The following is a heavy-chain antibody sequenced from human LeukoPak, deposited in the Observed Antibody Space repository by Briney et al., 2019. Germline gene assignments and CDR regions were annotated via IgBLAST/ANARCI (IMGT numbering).Heavy chain of an antibody. CDR3: ASPILSGSYWGEGAFDI. D-gene: IGHD1-26*01. CDR1: GGTFSSYA. Sequence: EASVKVSCKASGGTFSSYAISWVRQAPGQGLEWMGGIIPIFGTANYAQKFQGRVTITADESTSTAYMELSSLRSEDTAVYYCASPILSGSYWGEGAFDIWGQGTMVTVSS. V-gene: IGHV1-69*01. CDR2: IIPIFGTA. J-gene: IGHJ3*02.